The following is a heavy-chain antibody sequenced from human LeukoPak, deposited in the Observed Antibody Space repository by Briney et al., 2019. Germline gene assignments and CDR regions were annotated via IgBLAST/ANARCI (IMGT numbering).Heavy chain of an antibody. V-gene: IGHV3-23*01. CDR2: ISNSGGST. CDR3: AKDSCSSTSCYRGVDY. CDR1: GFTFSSYA. J-gene: IGHJ4*02. D-gene: IGHD2-2*01. Sequence: GGSLRLSCAASGFTFSSYAMSWVRQAPGKGLEWVSAISNSGGSTYYADSVKGRFTISGDNSKNTLNLQMNSLRAEDTAVYYCAKDSCSSTSCYRGVDYWGQGTLVTVSS.